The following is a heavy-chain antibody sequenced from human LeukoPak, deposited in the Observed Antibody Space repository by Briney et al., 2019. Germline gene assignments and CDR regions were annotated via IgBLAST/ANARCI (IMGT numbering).Heavy chain of an antibody. V-gene: IGHV3-21*01. CDR1: GFTFSSYG. D-gene: IGHD1-1*01. CDR3: ARVLGTLGAFDI. J-gene: IGHJ3*02. CDR2: ISSSSSYI. Sequence: GGSLRLSCAASGFTFSSYGMHWVRQAPGKGLEWVSSISSSSSYIYYADSVKGRFTISRDNAKNSLYLQMNSLRAEDTAVYYCARVLGTLGAFDIWGQGTMVTVSS.